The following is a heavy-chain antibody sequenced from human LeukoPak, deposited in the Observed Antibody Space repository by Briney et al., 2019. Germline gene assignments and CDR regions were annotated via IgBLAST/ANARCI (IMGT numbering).Heavy chain of an antibody. J-gene: IGHJ4*02. CDR3: AKNSFFDSSGYYR. V-gene: IGHV3-33*06. D-gene: IGHD3-22*01. CDR1: GFTFSSYG. CDR2: IWYDGSNK. Sequence: GGSLKLSCAASGFTFSSYGMHWVRQAPGKGLEWVAVIWYDGSNKSYADSVKGRFTISRANCKNTMYLQMNCIRAKETAVYYCAKNSFFDSSGYYRWGQGTLVTVSS.